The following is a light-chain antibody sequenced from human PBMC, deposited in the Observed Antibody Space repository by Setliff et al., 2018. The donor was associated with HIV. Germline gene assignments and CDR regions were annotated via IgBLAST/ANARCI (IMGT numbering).Light chain of an antibody. Sequence: QSALTQPPSVSGAPGQRVTISCTGNTSSLGAGFGVHWHLQFPGTAPKLLIYGNNNRPSGVPDRFSGSKSGTAASLAITGLQAEDEAIYYCQSYDNALTGLVVFGGGTKVTVL. CDR3: QSYDNALTGLVV. CDR2: GNN. CDR1: TSSLGAGFG. J-gene: IGLJ2*01. V-gene: IGLV1-40*01.